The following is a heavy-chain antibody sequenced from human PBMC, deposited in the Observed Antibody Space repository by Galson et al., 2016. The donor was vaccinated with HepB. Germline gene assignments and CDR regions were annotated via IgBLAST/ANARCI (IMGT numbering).Heavy chain of an antibody. J-gene: IGHJ1*01. CDR3: AVRYSSIWYFQH. Sequence: SLRLSCAASGFTLSNSAMSWVRQAPVKGLEWVSAMSDSGGSTYYADSVKGRFTISRDNSKNTLYLQMNSLGAEDTAIYYCAVRYSSIWYFQHWGRGTLVSVSS. D-gene: IGHD6-13*01. CDR2: MSDSGGST. V-gene: IGHV3-23*01. CDR1: GFTLSNSA.